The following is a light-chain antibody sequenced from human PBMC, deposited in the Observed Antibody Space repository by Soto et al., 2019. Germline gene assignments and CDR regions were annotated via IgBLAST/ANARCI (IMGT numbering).Light chain of an antibody. CDR3: SSYTSSSTLCV. CDR1: SSDVGGYTY. J-gene: IGLJ1*01. Sequence: QSVLTQPASVSGSPRQSITISCTGASSDVGGYTYVSWYQQHPGKAPKLMIYEVNNRPSGVSNRFSGSKSGNTASLTISGLQAEDEADYYCSSYTSSSTLCVFGTGTKVTVL. V-gene: IGLV2-14*01. CDR2: EVN.